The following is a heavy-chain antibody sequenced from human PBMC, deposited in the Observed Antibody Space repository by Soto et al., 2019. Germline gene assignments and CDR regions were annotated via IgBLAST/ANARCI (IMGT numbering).Heavy chain of an antibody. V-gene: IGHV3-15*07. CDR1: GFTFNIAW. J-gene: IGHJ4*02. CDR2: IKSNIHGGTT. CDR3: ATDRVDLLPYY. D-gene: IGHD3-16*01. Sequence: PGGSLRLSCAASGFTFNIAWMNWVRQAPGKGLEWVGPIKSNIHGGTTDYAAPVKGRFTISRDDSKDTLYLQMNSLKTEDTAVYYCATDRVDLLPYYWGQGALVTVSP.